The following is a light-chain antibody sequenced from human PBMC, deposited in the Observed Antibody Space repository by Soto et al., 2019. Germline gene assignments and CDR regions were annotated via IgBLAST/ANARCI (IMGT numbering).Light chain of an antibody. CDR2: GAS. J-gene: IGKJ5*01. V-gene: IGKV3-20*01. CDR3: QQYGSSTIT. Sequence: EIVLTQSPGTLSLSPGVRATLSCRASQSVSSSYLAWYQQKPGQAPRLLIYGASSRATGIPDRFSGSGSGTDFTLTISRLEPEDFAVYYCQQYGSSTITFGQGTRLEI. CDR1: QSVSSSY.